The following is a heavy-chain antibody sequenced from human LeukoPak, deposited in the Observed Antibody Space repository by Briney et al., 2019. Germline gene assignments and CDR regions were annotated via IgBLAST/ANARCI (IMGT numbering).Heavy chain of an antibody. V-gene: IGHV4-39*02. CDR3: SRPLLRECGYRYGF. CDR2: IFYSGSS. Sequence: PSETLSLTCTVSGGSINSSSYYWGWIRQPPGKGLEWIGSIFYSGSSNYNPSLKSRVTISVDTSKNHFSLKLSSVTAADTAVYYCSRPLLRECGYRYGFWGQGTLVTVSS. D-gene: IGHD2-21*02. J-gene: IGHJ4*02. CDR1: GGSINSSSYY.